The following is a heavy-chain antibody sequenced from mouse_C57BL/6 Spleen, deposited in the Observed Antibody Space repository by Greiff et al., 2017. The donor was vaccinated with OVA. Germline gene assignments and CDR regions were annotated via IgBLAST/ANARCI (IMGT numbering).Heavy chain of an antibody. CDR1: GFTFSSYG. V-gene: IGHV5-6*01. D-gene: IGHD2-2*01. CDR2: ISSGGSYT. CDR3: ARQGLSYYFDD. J-gene: IGHJ2*01. Sequence: EVQGVESGGDLVKPGGSLKLSCAASGFTFSSYGMSWVRQTPDKRLEWVATISSGGSYTYYPDSVKGRFTISRDNDKNTLYLQMSSLKSEDTAMYYCARQGLSYYFDDWGKGTTRTVSS.